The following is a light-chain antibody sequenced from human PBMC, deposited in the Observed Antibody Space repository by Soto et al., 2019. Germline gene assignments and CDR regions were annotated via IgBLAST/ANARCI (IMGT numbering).Light chain of an antibody. CDR2: DIS. V-gene: IGLV2-14*01. Sequence: QSVLTQPASVSGSPGQSITISCTGTSSDVGGYNYVSWYQQHPGKAPKLMIYDISNRPSGVSNRFSGSKSGNTASLTISGLQADDEADYYCSSYTSSSTRVFGTGTKGTVL. J-gene: IGLJ1*01. CDR3: SSYTSSSTRV. CDR1: SSDVGGYNY.